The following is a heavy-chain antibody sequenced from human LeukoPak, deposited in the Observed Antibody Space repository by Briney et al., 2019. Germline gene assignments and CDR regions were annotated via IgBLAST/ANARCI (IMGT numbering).Heavy chain of an antibody. V-gene: IGHV4-61*10. J-gene: IGHJ4*02. Sequence: PSETLSLTCTVSGGSVTTGSYYWSWIRQPAGKGLEWIGRVYFSAYTNYNTSLRSRVAISTDTSRNQFSLKLTSVTAADTAIYYCARGQCTSTSCDPGHFDLWGQGTQVTVSS. CDR1: GGSVTTGSYY. CDR3: ARGQCTSTSCDPGHFDL. D-gene: IGHD2-2*01. CDR2: VYFSAYT.